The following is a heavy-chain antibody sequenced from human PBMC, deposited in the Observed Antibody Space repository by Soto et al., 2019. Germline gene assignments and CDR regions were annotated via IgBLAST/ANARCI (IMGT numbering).Heavy chain of an antibody. CDR1: GGSFSGYY. J-gene: IGHJ4*02. CDR2: INHSGST. CDR3: ARVVVTQNYDY. D-gene: IGHD3-22*01. V-gene: IGHV4-34*01. Sequence: PSETLSLTCAVYGGSFSGYYWSWIRQPPGKGLEWIGEINHSGSTNYNPSLKSRVTISVDTSKNQFSLKLSSVTAADTAVYYCARVVVTQNYDYWGQGTLVTVSS.